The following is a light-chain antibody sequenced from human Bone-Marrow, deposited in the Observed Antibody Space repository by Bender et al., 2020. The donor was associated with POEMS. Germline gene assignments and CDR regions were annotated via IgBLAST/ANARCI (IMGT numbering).Light chain of an antibody. CDR2: EVS. Sequence: QSVLTQPASVSGSPGQSITISCSGTSSDVGGYNLVSWYQQHPGKAPKLMIYEVSNRPSGVPHRFSGSKSGNTASLTISGLQAEDEADYYCSSYTGTGSTPVIFGGGTKVTVL. J-gene: IGLJ2*01. V-gene: IGLV2-23*02. CDR1: SSDVGGYNL. CDR3: SSYTGTGSTPVI.